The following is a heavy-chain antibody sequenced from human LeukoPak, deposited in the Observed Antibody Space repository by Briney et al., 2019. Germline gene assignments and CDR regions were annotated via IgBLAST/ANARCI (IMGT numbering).Heavy chain of an antibody. V-gene: IGHV3-15*04. CDR1: RITIRDAW. CDR2: IARETDGRTT. CDR3: ATGGHYFGD. J-gene: IGHJ4*02. Sequence: GGSLRLSCAASRITIRDAWVSRVRQDPGRGLEWIARIARETDGRTTDYGAPVKGRFIISRDDSKSMVYLQMNNLKNEDTAIYYCATGGHYFGDWGPGTLVTVSS.